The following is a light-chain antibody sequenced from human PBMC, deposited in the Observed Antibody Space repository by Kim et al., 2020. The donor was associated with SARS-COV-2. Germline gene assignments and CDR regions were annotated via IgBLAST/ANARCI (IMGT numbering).Light chain of an antibody. CDR2: AAS. Sequence: SACGGDRGTISGRASQGISSYLAWFQQKPGQVPKRLIYAASTLQSGVPSRFSGSGSGTEFTLTISSLQPEDFATYYCLQHDSYPLTFGRDQGGYQ. CDR1: QGISSY. J-gene: IGKJ4*01. V-gene: IGKV1-17*03. CDR3: LQHDSYPLT.